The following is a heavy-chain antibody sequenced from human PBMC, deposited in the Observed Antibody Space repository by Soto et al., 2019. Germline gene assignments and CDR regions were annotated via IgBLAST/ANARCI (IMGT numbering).Heavy chain of an antibody. Sequence: SDTLSLTCTVAGGSISSDYWSWIRQPPGKGLEWIGYIYYSGSTNYNPSLKSRVTISVDTSKNQFSLKLSSVTAADTAVYYCASGMVVGLYFDYWGQGTLVTVSS. J-gene: IGHJ4*02. CDR3: ASGMVVGLYFDY. D-gene: IGHD3-22*01. CDR2: IYYSGST. V-gene: IGHV4-59*08. CDR1: GGSISSDY.